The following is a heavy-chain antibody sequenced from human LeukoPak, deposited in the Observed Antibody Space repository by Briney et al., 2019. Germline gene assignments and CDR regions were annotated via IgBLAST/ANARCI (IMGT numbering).Heavy chain of an antibody. D-gene: IGHD2/OR15-2a*01. J-gene: IGHJ6*04. CDR3: ARGLRLPSRSTPAVPHV. Sequence: SETLSLTCAVYGGSFSDYYWSWIRQPPGKGLEWIGEINHSGTTNYNPSLKSRVTISVDTSKNQFSLRLSSVTAADTAVYYCARGLRLPSRSTPAVPHVWGKGTTVTVSA. V-gene: IGHV4-34*01. CDR2: INHSGTT. CDR1: GGSFSDYY.